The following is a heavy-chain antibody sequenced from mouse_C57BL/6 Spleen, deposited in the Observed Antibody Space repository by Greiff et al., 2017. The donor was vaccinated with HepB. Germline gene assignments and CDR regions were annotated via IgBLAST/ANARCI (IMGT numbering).Heavy chain of an antibody. CDR3: TTKWLSAFAY. J-gene: IGHJ3*01. D-gene: IGHD2-2*01. CDR2: IDPENGDT. CDR1: GFNIKDDY. Sequence: VHVKQSGAELVRPGASVKLSCTASGFNIKDDYMHWVKQRPEQGLEWIGWIDPENGDTEYASKFQGKATITADTSSNTAYLQLSSLTSEDTAVYYCTTKWLSAFAYWGQGTLVTVSA. V-gene: IGHV14-4*01.